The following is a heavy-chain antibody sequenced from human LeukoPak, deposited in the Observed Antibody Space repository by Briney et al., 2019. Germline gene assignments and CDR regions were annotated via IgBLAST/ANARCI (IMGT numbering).Heavy chain of an antibody. CDR2: IESDGTST. J-gene: IGHJ3*01. CDR3: ARDQYSSTWYRGAFDV. Sequence: GGSLRLSCAASGFTFTTTWMHWFRQAPGKGLVWVSRIESDGTSTTYADSVKGRFTISRDNAKNTLYLQMNSLRAEDTAVYYCARDQYSSTWYRGAFDVWGQGTMVSVSS. D-gene: IGHD6-13*01. CDR1: GFTFTTTW. V-gene: IGHV3-74*01.